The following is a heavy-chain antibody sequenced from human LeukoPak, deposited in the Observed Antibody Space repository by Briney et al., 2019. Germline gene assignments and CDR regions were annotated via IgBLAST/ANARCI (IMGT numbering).Heavy chain of an antibody. D-gene: IGHD6-25*01. CDR2: ISGSGGST. CDR3: ARGTGYNTGRSVDY. V-gene: IGHV3-23*01. Sequence: GGSLRLSCTASGFTFSSYSMTWVRQAPGKGLEWVSAISGSGGSTYYADSVKGRFTISRDNSKNTLYLQMNSLRAEDTAVYYRARGTGYNTGRSVDYWGQGTLVTVSS. J-gene: IGHJ4*02. CDR1: GFTFSSYS.